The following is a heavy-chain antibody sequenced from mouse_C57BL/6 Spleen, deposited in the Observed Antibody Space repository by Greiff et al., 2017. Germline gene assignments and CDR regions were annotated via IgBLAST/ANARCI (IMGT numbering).Heavy chain of an antibody. V-gene: IGHV5-16*01. Sequence: EVKLMESEGGLVQPGSSMKLSCTASGFTFSDYYMAWVRQVPEKGLEWVANINYDGSSTYYLDSLKSRFIISRDNAKNILYLQMSSLKSEDTATYYCAREQGWYAMDYWGQGTSVTVSS. CDR3: AREQGWYAMDY. CDR2: INYDGSST. J-gene: IGHJ4*01. D-gene: IGHD2-3*01. CDR1: GFTFSDYY.